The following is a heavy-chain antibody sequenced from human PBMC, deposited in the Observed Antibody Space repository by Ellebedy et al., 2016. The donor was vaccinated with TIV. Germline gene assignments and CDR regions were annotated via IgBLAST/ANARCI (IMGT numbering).Heavy chain of an antibody. CDR1: GFIFSDYY. CDR2: VTDSGSRT. Sequence: GESLKISXAASGFIFSDYYMSWVRQAPGKGLEWVSGVTDSGSRTFYSDSVKGRFTISRDNSEKTVYLQMNSLRAEDTAVYYCAKDLGKGVTLDAFDIWGQGTTVIVSS. V-gene: IGHV3-23*01. CDR3: AKDLGKGVTLDAFDI. J-gene: IGHJ3*02. D-gene: IGHD3-3*01.